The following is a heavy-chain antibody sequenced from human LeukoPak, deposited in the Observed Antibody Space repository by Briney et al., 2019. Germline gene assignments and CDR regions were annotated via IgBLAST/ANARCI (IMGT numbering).Heavy chain of an antibody. J-gene: IGHJ4*02. CDR2: IYYSGST. V-gene: IGHV4-59*08. CDR1: GGSISSYY. CDR3: ARLDYYGSGLDY. D-gene: IGHD3-10*01. Sequence: SETLSLTCTVSGGSISSYYWSWIRQPPGKGLEWIGYIYYSGSTNYNPSLKSRVTISVDTSKNQFSLKLSSVTAADTAVYYCARLDYYGSGLDYWGQGTLVTVSS.